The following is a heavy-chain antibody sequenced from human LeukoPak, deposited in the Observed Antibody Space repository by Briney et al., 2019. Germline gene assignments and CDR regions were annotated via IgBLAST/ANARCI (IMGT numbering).Heavy chain of an antibody. CDR1: GFTFSSYS. D-gene: IGHD2-8*01. CDR2: INSDGSST. CDR3: ASRPYCTNGVCYGNYWYFDL. J-gene: IGHJ2*01. Sequence: GGSLRLSCAASGFTFSSYSMNWVRQAPGKGLVWVSRINSDGSSTSYADSVKGRFTISRDNAKTSLYLQMNSLRAEDTAVYYCASRPYCTNGVCYGNYWYFDLWGRGTLVTVSS. V-gene: IGHV3-74*01.